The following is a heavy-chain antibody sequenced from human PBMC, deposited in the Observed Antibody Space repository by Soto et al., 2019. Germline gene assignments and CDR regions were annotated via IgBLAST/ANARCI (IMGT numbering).Heavy chain of an antibody. CDR3: SRGTQHLLN. Sequence: QEQLEQSGAEVKKPGASVKVSCKASGYTFSGFYMHWVRQAPGQGLEWMGLINLRSGSTSYAQNCQGRITMTRDTSTSTVYMELSSLRFEDTAVYYCSRGTQHLLNWGQGTLVTVSP. V-gene: IGHV1-46*01. CDR2: INLRSGST. CDR1: GYTFSGFY. D-gene: IGHD5-18*01. J-gene: IGHJ4*02.